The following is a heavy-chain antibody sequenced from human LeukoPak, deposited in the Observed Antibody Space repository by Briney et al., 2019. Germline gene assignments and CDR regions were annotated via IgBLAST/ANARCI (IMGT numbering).Heavy chain of an antibody. CDR3: ARAPDLWTDY. Sequence: GASVNVSCKASGYTFTSYYIHWVRQAPGQGLEWIGIINPSGGSTTYAQKFQGRVTMTRDTSTSTVYMELSSLRSEDTAMYYCARAPDLWTDYWGQGTLVTVSS. J-gene: IGHJ4*02. CDR2: INPSGGST. V-gene: IGHV1-46*01. CDR1: GYTFTSYY. D-gene: IGHD1-1*01.